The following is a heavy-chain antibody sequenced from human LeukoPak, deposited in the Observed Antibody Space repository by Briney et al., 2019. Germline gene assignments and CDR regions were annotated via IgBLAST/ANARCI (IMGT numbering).Heavy chain of an antibody. CDR2: IYYTGSS. Sequence: PSETLSLICTVSGGSISSSDYYWAWIRQPPGKGLEWIGNIYYTGSSSYNSSLKSRVTMSVDTSKDQFSLQLTSVTAADTAVYYCARENYCTNGVCWAFDPWGQGTLVTVSS. CDR3: ARENYCTNGVCWAFDP. V-gene: IGHV4-39*07. CDR1: GGSISSSDYY. D-gene: IGHD2-8*01. J-gene: IGHJ5*02.